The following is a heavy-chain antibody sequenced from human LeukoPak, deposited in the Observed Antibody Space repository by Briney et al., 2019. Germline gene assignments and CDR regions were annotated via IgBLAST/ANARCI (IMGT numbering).Heavy chain of an antibody. CDR1: GFIISRDS. CDR2: ISRDSGIK. V-gene: IGHV3-48*01. CDR3: ARVPVGQYSYDS. Sequence: GGSLRLSCAASGFIISRDSMNWVRQAPGKGLEWIAYISRDSGIKYYADSVRGRFTISRDNAKNSLYLQMHSLRAEDTAVYYCARVPVGQYSYDSWGQGSLVTVSS. J-gene: IGHJ5*02. D-gene: IGHD5-18*01.